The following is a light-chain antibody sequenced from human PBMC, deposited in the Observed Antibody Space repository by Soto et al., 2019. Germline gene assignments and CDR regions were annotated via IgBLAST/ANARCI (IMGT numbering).Light chain of an antibody. J-gene: IGKJ5*01. CDR1: QSVSSY. V-gene: IGKV3-11*01. Sequence: EIVLTQSPATLSLSPGERATLSCRASQSVSSYLAWYQQKPGQAPRLLIYYTSNRATGIPARFSGSGSGTDFTLTISSLEPEDFAVYYCHQRQYWPPITFGQGTRLEIK. CDR3: HQRQYWPPIT. CDR2: YTS.